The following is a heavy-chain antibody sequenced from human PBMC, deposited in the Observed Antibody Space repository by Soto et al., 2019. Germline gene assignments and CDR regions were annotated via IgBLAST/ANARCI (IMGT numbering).Heavy chain of an antibody. CDR2: IYHSGST. CDR3: ARMSGTYYVPDD. Sequence: QVQLQESGPRLVEASQTLSLTCTVSNGSITSSGYYWSWIRQPPGKRLEWIGYIYHSGSTVYSPSLQSRLTMSVDTSKNQFSLTLSSVTAADTAVYHCARMSGTYYVPDDCGQGTLVTVSS. J-gene: IGHJ4*02. D-gene: IGHD3-16*01. CDR1: NGSITSSGYY. V-gene: IGHV4-31*03.